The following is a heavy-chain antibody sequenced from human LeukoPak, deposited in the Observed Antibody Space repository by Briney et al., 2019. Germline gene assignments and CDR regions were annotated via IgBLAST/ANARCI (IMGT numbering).Heavy chain of an antibody. J-gene: IGHJ5*02. V-gene: IGHV3-7*03. CDR1: GFTFSSYW. CDR2: IKTDGSEK. CDR3: ARDYTGYFP. D-gene: IGHD3-9*01. Sequence: GSLRLSCEASGFTFSSYWMSWVRQAPGKGLEWVANIKTDGSEKYYVDSVKGRFTISRDNAKNSLYLQMNSLRAEDTAVHYCARDYTGYFPWGQGTLVIVSS.